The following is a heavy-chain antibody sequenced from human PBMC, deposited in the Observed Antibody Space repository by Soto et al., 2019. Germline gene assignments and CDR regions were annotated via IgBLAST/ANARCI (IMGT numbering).Heavy chain of an antibody. J-gene: IGHJ4*02. CDR1: GFTFSSYG. D-gene: IGHD3-22*01. Sequence: GGSLRLSCAASGFTFSSYGVHWVRQAPGKGLEWVAVISYDGSNKYYADSVKGRFTISRDNAKNSLYLQMNSLRDEDTAVYYCARDDYYDTSGYLALFDYWGQGTLVTVSS. V-gene: IGHV3-30*03. CDR2: ISYDGSNK. CDR3: ARDDYYDTSGYLALFDY.